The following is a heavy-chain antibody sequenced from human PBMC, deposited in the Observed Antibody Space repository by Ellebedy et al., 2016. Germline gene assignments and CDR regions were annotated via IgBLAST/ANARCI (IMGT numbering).Heavy chain of an antibody. Sequence: GGSLRLXXVASGFTFGNFFMSWVRQAPGGGLEWVSTISGGGDSTVYADSVKGRFTISRDNSRNTLYLQMNSLRAEDTAIYYCYYGHYSGSWGQGTLVTVSS. CDR2: ISGGGDST. CDR1: GFTFGNFF. J-gene: IGHJ4*02. CDR3: YYGHYSGS. D-gene: IGHD4-17*01. V-gene: IGHV3-23*01.